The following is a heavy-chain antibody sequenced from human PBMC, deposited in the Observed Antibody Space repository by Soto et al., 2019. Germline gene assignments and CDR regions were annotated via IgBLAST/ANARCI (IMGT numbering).Heavy chain of an antibody. J-gene: IGHJ5*02. V-gene: IGHV1-69*12. D-gene: IGHD1-7*01. Sequence: QVQLVQSGAEVKKPGSSVKVSCKASGGTFSSYAISWVRQAPGQGLEWMGGIIPIFGTANYAQKFQGRVTITADESTSTASMELSSLRSEDTAVYYCARGGGKTNWNYDWFDPWGQGTLVTVSS. CDR3: ARGGGKTNWNYDWFDP. CDR2: IIPIFGTA. CDR1: GGTFSSYA.